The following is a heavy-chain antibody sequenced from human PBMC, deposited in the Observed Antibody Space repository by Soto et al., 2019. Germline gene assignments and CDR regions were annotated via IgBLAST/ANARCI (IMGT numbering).Heavy chain of an antibody. Sequence: PGGSLRLSCAASGFTFSSYAMSWVRQAPGKGLEWVSAISGSGGSTYSADSVKGRFTTSSDNSKNTLYLQMNSLRAEDTAVYYCAKSWYYYGSGSYPYFDYWGQGPLVTVSS. CDR3: AKSWYYYGSGSYPYFDY. D-gene: IGHD3-10*01. CDR2: ISGSGGST. CDR1: GFTFSSYA. V-gene: IGHV3-23*01. J-gene: IGHJ4*02.